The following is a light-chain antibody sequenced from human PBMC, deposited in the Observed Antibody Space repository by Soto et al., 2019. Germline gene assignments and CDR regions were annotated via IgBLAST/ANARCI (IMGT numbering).Light chain of an antibody. V-gene: IGLV4-69*01. CDR1: SGHSSYA. Sequence: QLVLTQSPSASASLGASVKLTCTLSSGHSSYAIAWHQQQPEKGPRYLMKPNSDGSHSKGDGIPDRFSGSSSGAERYLTISSLQSEDEADYYCQTWGTGMGVFGGGTKLTVL. J-gene: IGLJ3*02. CDR2: PNSDGSH. CDR3: QTWGTGMGV.